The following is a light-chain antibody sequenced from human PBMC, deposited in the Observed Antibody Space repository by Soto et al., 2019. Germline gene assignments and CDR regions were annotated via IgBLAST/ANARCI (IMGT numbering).Light chain of an antibody. CDR2: DVS. V-gene: IGLV2-14*01. J-gene: IGLJ1*01. CDR1: SSDVGGYNY. Sequence: VLTQPASVSGSPGQSITISCTGTSSDVGGYNYVSWYQQHPGKAPKLMIYDVSNRPSGVSNRFSGSKSGNTASLTISGLQAEDEADYYCSSYTSSSTLFGTGTKVTVL. CDR3: SSYTSSSTL.